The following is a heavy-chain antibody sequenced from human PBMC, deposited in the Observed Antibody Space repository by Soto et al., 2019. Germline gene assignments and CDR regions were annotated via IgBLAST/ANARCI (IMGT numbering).Heavy chain of an antibody. CDR2: MDPNRGHS. J-gene: IGHJ4*02. CDR1: GYNISSYD. D-gene: IGHD2-21*02. CDR3: ARFPRGVVTAFDY. V-gene: IGHV1-8*01. Sequence: ASVKVSCKASGYNISSYDIIWVRQAAGQGLEWMGWMDPNRGHSDSVQNFRGRVTMTTNISASTAYMELSGLRSDDTAVYYCARFPRGVVTAFDYWGQGTLVTVSS.